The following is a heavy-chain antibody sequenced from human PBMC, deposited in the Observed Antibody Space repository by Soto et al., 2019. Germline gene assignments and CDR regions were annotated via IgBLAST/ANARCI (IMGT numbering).Heavy chain of an antibody. J-gene: IGHJ3*02. V-gene: IGHV4-59*01. CDR1: GGSISSYY. D-gene: IGHD3-22*01. CDR3: ARVVEYYDRSGYWRAFDI. Sequence: PSETLSVTCTVSGGSISSYYWSWIRQNTGKGLEWIGYIYYSGSTNYTPSLKSRVTISVDTSKTQFSLKLSSVTAADTAVYYCARVVEYYDRSGYWRAFDIWGQRTMVSV. CDR2: IYYSGST.